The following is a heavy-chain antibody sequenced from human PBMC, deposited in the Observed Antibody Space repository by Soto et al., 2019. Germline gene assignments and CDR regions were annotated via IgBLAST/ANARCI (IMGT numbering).Heavy chain of an antibody. Sequence: GGSLRLSCAASGFTFSSYWMHWVRQAPGKGLVWVSRINSDGSSTSYADSVKGRFTIPRDNAKNTLYLQMNSLRAEDTAVYYCARESYSSGWYCWNYWGQGTLVTVSS. CDR2: INSDGSST. CDR1: GFTFSSYW. D-gene: IGHD6-19*01. V-gene: IGHV3-74*01. CDR3: ARESYSSGWYCWNY. J-gene: IGHJ4*02.